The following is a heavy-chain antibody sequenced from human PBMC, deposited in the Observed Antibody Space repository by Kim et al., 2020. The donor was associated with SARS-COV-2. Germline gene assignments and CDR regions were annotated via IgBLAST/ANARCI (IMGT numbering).Heavy chain of an antibody. D-gene: IGHD5-12*01. J-gene: IGHJ3*02. CDR3: ARTSGYSGYPSDAFDI. V-gene: IGHV4-39*07. Sequence: SLKSRVTISVDTSNTQFYLKLSSVTAADTAVYYCARTSGYSGYPSDAFDIWCQGTMVTVSS.